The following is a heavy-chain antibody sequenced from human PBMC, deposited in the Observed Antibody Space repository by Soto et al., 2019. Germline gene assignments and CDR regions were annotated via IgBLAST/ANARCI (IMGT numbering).Heavy chain of an antibody. D-gene: IGHD3-10*01. V-gene: IGHV4-34*01. CDR3: ARFYYYGLRPYGIDV. CDR1: GGSFSGYY. Sequence: SETLSLTCAVYGGSFSGYYWSWIRQPPGKGLEWIGEINHSGSTNYNPSLKSRVTISVDTSKNQFSLKLSSVTAADTAVYYCARFYYYGLRPYGIDVWGQGTTVTVSS. CDR2: INHSGST. J-gene: IGHJ6*02.